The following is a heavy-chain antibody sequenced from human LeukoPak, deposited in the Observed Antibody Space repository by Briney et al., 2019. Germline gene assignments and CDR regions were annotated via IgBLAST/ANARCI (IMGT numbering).Heavy chain of an antibody. CDR2: IIPILGIA. Sequence: SVNVSCKPSGGTFHSYTISWVRQAPGQGREWMGRIIPILGIANYAQKLEGRVTITEDKSKSTAYMELSSLGSEDTAVYYCAGDIGGYSSRGKGIYYYYYGMDVWGQGTTVTVSS. D-gene: IGHD6-13*01. CDR1: GGTFHSYT. V-gene: IGHV1-69*04. CDR3: AGDIGGYSSRGKGIYYYYYGMDV. J-gene: IGHJ6*02.